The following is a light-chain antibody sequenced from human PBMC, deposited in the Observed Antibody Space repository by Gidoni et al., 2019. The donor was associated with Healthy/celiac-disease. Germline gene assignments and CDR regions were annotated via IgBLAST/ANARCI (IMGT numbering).Light chain of an antibody. CDR2: DAS. CDR3: QQRSNWPQVT. CDR1: QSVSSY. V-gene: IGKV3-11*01. Sequence: EIVLTQSPATLSLSPGERPTLTCSASQSVSSYLAWYQQKPGQAPRLLIYDASNRATGIPARFSGSGSGTDFTLTISSLEPEDFAVYYCQQRSNWPQVTFGHGTKVEIK. J-gene: IGKJ3*01.